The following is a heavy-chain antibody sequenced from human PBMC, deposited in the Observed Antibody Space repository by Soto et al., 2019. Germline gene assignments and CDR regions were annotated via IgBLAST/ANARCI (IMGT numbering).Heavy chain of an antibody. D-gene: IGHD6-13*01. CDR3: ARIEAAAGTRAGGYYYGMDV. J-gene: IGHJ6*02. CDR1: GGTFSIYA. Sequence: SVKVSCKASGGTFSIYAISWVRQAPGQGLEWMGGIIPIFGTANYAQKFQGRVMITADESTSTAYMELSSLRSEDTAVYYCARIEAAAGTRAGGYYYGMDVWGQGTTVTVSS. CDR2: IIPIFGTA. V-gene: IGHV1-69*13.